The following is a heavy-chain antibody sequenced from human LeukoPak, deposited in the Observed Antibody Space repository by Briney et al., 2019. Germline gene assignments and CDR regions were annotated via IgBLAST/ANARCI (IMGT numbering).Heavy chain of an antibody. J-gene: IGHJ4*02. D-gene: IGHD5-24*01. Sequence: GGSLRLSCAASGFTFSSNSMTWVRQAPGKGLEWVSSISSSSSYIYYADSVKGRFTISRDNAKNSLYLQMNSLRAEDTAVYYCARDRGLLQPPLDYWGQGTLVSVSS. CDR1: GFTFSSNS. V-gene: IGHV3-21*01. CDR3: ARDRGLLQPPLDY. CDR2: ISSSSSYI.